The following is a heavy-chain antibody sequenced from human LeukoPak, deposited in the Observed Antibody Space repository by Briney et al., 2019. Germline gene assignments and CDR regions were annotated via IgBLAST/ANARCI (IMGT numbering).Heavy chain of an antibody. CDR2: IYSSGST. D-gene: IGHD3-10*01. J-gene: IGHJ3*02. CDR1: GASISSGSNY. V-gene: IGHV4-39*07. CDR3: ARSDGYGLVGI. Sequence: PSETLSLTCSVSGASISSGSNYWGWIRQPPGKTLEWIGSIYSSGSTYYNPSLKSRVIIIIDTPKNYFSLTLSSVTAADTAVYYCARSDGYGLVGIWGQGTMVTVSS.